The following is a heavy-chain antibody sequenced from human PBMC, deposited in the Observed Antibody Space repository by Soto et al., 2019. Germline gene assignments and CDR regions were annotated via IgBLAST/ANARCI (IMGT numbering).Heavy chain of an antibody. Sequence: PSQTLSLTCVISGYSVASNSAAWNWIRQSPSRGLEWLGRTYYRSKWYYGYAVSVKSRITINPDTSKNQFSLQLNSVTPEDTAVYYCARIHSSSSSDMDVWGQGTTVTVSS. CDR2: TYYRSKWYY. CDR1: GYSVASNSAA. V-gene: IGHV6-1*01. CDR3: ARIHSSSSSDMDV. J-gene: IGHJ6*02. D-gene: IGHD6-6*01.